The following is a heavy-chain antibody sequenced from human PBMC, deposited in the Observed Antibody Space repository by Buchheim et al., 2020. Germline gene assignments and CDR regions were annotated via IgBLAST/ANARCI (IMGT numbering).Heavy chain of an antibody. Sequence: QLQLQESGPGLVKPSETLSLTCTVSGGSISSSSYYWGWIRQPPGKGLEWIGSIYYSGSTYYNPSLKSRVTISGDTSKNQFYLKLSSVTAADTAVYYCARHEVGAPYYDYVWGSWPMMNWGQGTL. CDR2: IYYSGST. D-gene: IGHD3-16*01. J-gene: IGHJ4*02. V-gene: IGHV4-39*01. CDR1: GGSISSSSYY. CDR3: ARHEVGAPYYDYVWGSWPMMN.